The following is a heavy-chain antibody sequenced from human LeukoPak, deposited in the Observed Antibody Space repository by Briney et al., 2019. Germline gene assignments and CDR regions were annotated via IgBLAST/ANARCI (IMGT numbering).Heavy chain of an antibody. Sequence: ASVKVSCKASGYTFTSYGISWVRQAPGQGLEWMGWISAYNGNTNYAQKLQGRVTMTTDTSTSTAYMELRSLRSDDTAVYYCARNGDYVSVNYYCGMDVWGQGTTVTVSS. CDR1: GYTFTSYG. D-gene: IGHD4-17*01. CDR3: ARNGDYVSVNYYCGMDV. V-gene: IGHV1-18*01. CDR2: ISAYNGNT. J-gene: IGHJ6*02.